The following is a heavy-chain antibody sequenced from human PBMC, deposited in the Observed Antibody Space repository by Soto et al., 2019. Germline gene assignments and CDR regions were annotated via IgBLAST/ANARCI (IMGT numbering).Heavy chain of an antibody. CDR1: GFTFSRYW. D-gene: IGHD6-6*01. CDR3: ARWLGIAARPHYYYGMDV. V-gene: IGHV3-74*01. CDR2: INSDGGST. Sequence: EVQLVESGGGLVQPGGSLRLSCAASGFTFSRYWMHWVRQAPGKGLVWVSRINSDGGSTSYADSVKGRFTISRDNAKNTLYLQMNSLRAEDTAVYYCARWLGIAARPHYYYGMDVWGQGTTVTVSS. J-gene: IGHJ6*02.